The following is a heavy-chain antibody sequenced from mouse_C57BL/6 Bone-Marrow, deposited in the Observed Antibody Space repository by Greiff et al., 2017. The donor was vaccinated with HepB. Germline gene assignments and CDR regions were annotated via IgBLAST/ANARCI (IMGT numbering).Heavy chain of an antibody. V-gene: IGHV1-81*01. Sequence: QVQLQQSGAELARPGASVKLSCKASGYTFTSYGISWVKQRTGQGLEWIGEIYPRSGNTYYNVKFKGKATLTADKSSSTAYMELRSLTSEDSAVYFCARERASTVINFDYWGQGTTLTVSS. J-gene: IGHJ2*01. CDR3: ARERASTVINFDY. CDR2: IYPRSGNT. D-gene: IGHD1-1*01. CDR1: GYTFTSYG.